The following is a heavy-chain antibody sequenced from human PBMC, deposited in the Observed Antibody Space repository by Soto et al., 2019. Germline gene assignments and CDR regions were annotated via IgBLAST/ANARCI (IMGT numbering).Heavy chain of an antibody. CDR2: IDNSGSSR. CDR3: ARGRLSTGGYDH. V-gene: IGHV3-11*01. Sequence: GGSLRLSCAASGFTFSDYYMSWTRQAPGKGLEWVSYIDNSGSSRDYADSVKGRFTVSRDNAKNSLYLQMNSLGAEDTAVYYCARGRLSTGGYDHWGQGTLVTVSS. J-gene: IGHJ4*02. D-gene: IGHD4-17*01. CDR1: GFTFSDYY.